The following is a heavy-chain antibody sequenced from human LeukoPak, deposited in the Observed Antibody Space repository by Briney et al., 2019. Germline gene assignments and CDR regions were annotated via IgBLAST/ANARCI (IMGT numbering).Heavy chain of an antibody. V-gene: IGHV5-51*01. CDR1: GYSFTTYW. CDR2: IFPGDSDT. Sequence: GESLKFSCKGSGYSFTTYWIGWVRQLPGKGLEWMGIIFPGDSDTRSSPSFQGHVTISADKSISTAYLQWSSLKASDTAIYYCARLVYPGPWHFDLWGRGTLVTVSS. D-gene: IGHD1-14*01. J-gene: IGHJ2*01. CDR3: ARLVYPGPWHFDL.